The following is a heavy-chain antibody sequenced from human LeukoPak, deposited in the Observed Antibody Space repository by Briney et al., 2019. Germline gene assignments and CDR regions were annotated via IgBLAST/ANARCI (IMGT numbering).Heavy chain of an antibody. CDR1: GFTVSDNY. CDR3: ARYSTLETRNAFDL. J-gene: IGHJ3*01. D-gene: IGHD4-23*01. V-gene: IGHV3-66*01. Sequence: PGGSLRLSCAASGFTVSDNYMSWVRQAPGKGLEWVSVFYSGGSTRYADSVKGRFTISRDNSKNTLYLQLNSLRAEDTAVYFCARYSTLETRNAFDLWGQGTMVTVSS. CDR2: FYSGGST.